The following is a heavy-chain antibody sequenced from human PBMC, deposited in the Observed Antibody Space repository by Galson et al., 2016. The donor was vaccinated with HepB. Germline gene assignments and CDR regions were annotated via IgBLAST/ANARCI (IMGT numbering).Heavy chain of an antibody. V-gene: IGHV3-7*03. CDR1: GFAFSDYV. J-gene: IGHJ4*02. D-gene: IGHD2-15*01. CDR2: INPDGSQK. CDR3: ARGRYCSGGGCYQDY. Sequence: SLRLSCAASGFAFSDYVMTWVRQAPGEGLGWVANINPDGSQKYYVDSVRGRFTISRDNAKNSLFLYMNNVRADDTALYYCARGRYCSGGGCYQDYWGQGTLVTVSS.